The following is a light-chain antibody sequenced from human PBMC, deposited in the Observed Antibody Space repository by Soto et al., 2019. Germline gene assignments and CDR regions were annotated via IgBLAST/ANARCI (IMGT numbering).Light chain of an antibody. V-gene: IGLV1-44*01. CDR2: NNN. CDR1: TSNIGSNT. Sequence: QSVLTQPPSASGTPGQRVTISCSGSTSNIGSNTVNWYQQLPGTAPKLLIYNNNQRSSGVPDRFSGSKSGTSASLAISGLQSEDEADYYCAAWDDSLNSWVFGGGTKLTVL. J-gene: IGLJ3*02. CDR3: AAWDDSLNSWV.